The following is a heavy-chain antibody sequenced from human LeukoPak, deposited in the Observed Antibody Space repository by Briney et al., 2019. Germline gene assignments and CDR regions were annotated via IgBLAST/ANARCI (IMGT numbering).Heavy chain of an antibody. CDR1: GGSISSYY. Sequence: SETLSLTCTVSGGSISSYYWSWIRQPAGKGLEGIGRIYTSGSTNYNPSLKSRVTMSVDTSKNQFSLKLSSVTAADTAVYYCASTTVTTYWYFDLWGRGTLVTVSS. CDR3: ASTTVTTYWYFDL. V-gene: IGHV4-4*07. CDR2: IYTSGST. D-gene: IGHD4-17*01. J-gene: IGHJ2*01.